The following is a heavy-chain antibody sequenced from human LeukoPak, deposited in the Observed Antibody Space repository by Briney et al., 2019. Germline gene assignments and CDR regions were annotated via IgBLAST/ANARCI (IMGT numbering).Heavy chain of an antibody. CDR3: ARMNYYDSSGYYPSFDY. CDR1: GCTFSSYA. Sequence: SVKVSCKASGCTFSSYAISWVRQAPGQGLEWMGGIIPIFGTANYAQKFQGRVTITADESTSTAYMELSSLRSEDTAVYYCARMNYYDSSGYYPSFDYWGQGTLVTVSS. V-gene: IGHV1-69*13. D-gene: IGHD3-22*01. CDR2: IIPIFGTA. J-gene: IGHJ4*02.